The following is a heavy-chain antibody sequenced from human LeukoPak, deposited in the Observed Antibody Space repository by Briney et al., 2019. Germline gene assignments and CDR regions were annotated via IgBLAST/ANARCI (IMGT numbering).Heavy chain of an antibody. CDR2: IYHSGST. CDR1: GGSFSSGGYY. J-gene: IGHJ3*02. CDR3: ASVVPAASDAFDI. Sequence: SETLSLTCTVSGGSFSSGGYYWSWIRQPPGKGLEWIGYIYHSGSTYYNPSLKSRVTISVDRSKNQFSLKLSSVTAADTAVYYCASVVPAASDAFDIWGQGTMVTVSS. D-gene: IGHD2-2*01. V-gene: IGHV4-30-2*01.